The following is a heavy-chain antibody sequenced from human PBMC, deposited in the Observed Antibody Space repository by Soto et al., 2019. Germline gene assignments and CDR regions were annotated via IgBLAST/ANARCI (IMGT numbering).Heavy chain of an antibody. CDR1: GYTFTSYY. CDR2: INPSGGST. Sequence: ASVKVSCKASGYTFTSYYMHWVRQAPGQGLEWMGIINPSGGSTSYAQKFQGRVTMTRDTSTSTVYMELSSLRSEDTAVYYCARGFFFYDSSGYDDYWGQGTLVTVSS. D-gene: IGHD3-22*01. V-gene: IGHV1-46*03. J-gene: IGHJ4*02. CDR3: ARGFFFYDSSGYDDY.